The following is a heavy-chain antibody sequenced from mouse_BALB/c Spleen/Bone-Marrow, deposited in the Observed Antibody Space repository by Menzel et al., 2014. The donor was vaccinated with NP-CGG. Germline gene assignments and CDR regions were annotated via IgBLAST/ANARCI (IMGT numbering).Heavy chain of an antibody. CDR1: GDSITSGY. J-gene: IGHJ4*01. Sequence: EVMLVESGPSLVKPSQTLSLTRSVTGDSITSGYWNWIRKFPGNKLEYMGFISYSSSTYYNPSLESRISITRDTSKNLYYLQLNSVTTEDSATYYCARSGSSGYHYYAMDYWGQGTSVTVSS. CDR2: ISYSSST. V-gene: IGHV3-8*02. CDR3: ARSGSSGYHYYAMDY. D-gene: IGHD3-1*01.